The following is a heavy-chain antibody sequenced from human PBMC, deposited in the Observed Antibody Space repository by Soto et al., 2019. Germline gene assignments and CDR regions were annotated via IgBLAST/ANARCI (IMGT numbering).Heavy chain of an antibody. CDR3: ARDSGGYDILTGYYMARHFDQ. CDR2: ISPHNRNT. CDR1: GYTFGHFY. J-gene: IGHJ4*02. V-gene: IGHV1-18*01. D-gene: IGHD3-9*01. Sequence: QVQLVQSGAEAKRPGDSVKVSCQASGYTFGHFYITWVRQAPGQGLEWMGAISPHNRNTNYAEKFRGMVTMTTDTSTTTPSMELRSLRSDDSAVYYCARDSGGYDILTGYYMARHFDQWGQGALVTVSS.